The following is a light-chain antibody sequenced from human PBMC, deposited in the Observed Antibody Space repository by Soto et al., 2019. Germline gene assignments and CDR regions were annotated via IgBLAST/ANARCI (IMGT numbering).Light chain of an antibody. CDR2: VNS. CDR3: QSYDSSLSVL. CDR1: SSNIGAGYD. J-gene: IGLJ2*01. V-gene: IGLV1-40*01. Sequence: QSVLTQPPSVSGAPGQRVTISCTGSSSNIGAGYDVHWYQQLPGTAPKLLIYVNSNRPSGVPDRFSGSKSGTSASLAITGLQAEDEADYYWQSYDSSLSVLFGGGTKVTVL.